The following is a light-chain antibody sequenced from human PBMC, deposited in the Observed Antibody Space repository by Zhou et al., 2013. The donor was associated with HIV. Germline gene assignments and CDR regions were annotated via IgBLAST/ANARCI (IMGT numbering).Light chain of an antibody. Sequence: DIQMTQSTSTLSASVGDRVTITCRASQSISSWLAWYQQKPGKAPRLLIYQASTLQSGVPSRFSGSGSGTEFTLTISSLQPDDFATYYCQQYNSYWTFGQGTKVEIK. CDR3: QQYNSYWT. V-gene: IGKV1-5*03. CDR2: QAS. J-gene: IGKJ1*01. CDR1: QSISSW.